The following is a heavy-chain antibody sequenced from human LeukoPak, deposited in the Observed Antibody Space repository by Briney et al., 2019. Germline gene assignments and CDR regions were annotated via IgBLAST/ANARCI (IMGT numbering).Heavy chain of an antibody. J-gene: IGHJ4*02. V-gene: IGHV1-18*04. D-gene: IGHD3-10*01. CDR2: ISAYNGNT. Sequence: ASVKVSCKASGYTFTSYGISWVRQAPGQGLEWMGWISAYNGNTNYAQKLQGRVTMTTDTSTSTAYMELRSLRSDDTAVYYYARLTYYGSGSAHPKYYFDYWGQGALVTVSS. CDR3: ARLTYYGSGSAHPKYYFDY. CDR1: GYTFTSYG.